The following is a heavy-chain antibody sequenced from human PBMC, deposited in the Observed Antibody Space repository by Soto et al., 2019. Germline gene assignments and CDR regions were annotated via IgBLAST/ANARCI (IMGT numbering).Heavy chain of an antibody. V-gene: IGHV5-10-1*01. J-gene: IGHJ6*02. D-gene: IGHD2-15*01. Sequence: GESLKISFKGSGYSFTSYWISWVLQMPGKGLEWMGRIDPSDSYTNYSPSFQGHVTISADKSISTAYLQWSSLKASDTAMYYCARSLRIGYCSGGSCYYDPHYYYGMDVWGQGTTVTVSS. CDR2: IDPSDSYT. CDR1: GYSFTSYW. CDR3: ARSLRIGYCSGGSCYYDPHYYYGMDV.